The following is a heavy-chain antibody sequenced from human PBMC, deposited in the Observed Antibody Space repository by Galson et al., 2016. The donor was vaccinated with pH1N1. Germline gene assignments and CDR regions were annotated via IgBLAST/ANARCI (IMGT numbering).Heavy chain of an antibody. V-gene: IGHV2-70*11. CDR3: ALMGDCGGVLTDD. D-gene: IGHD2-21*01. Sequence: PALVKPTQTLTLTCTFSGFSLTTRGMCVSWVRQPPGKALEWLARIDWDDDTWYITSLKTRLTISKDTSKIQVVLTITNMDPADTATYYCALMGDCGGVLTDDWGQGTLVTVSS. CDR2: IDWDDDT. J-gene: IGHJ4*02. CDR1: GFSLTTRGMC.